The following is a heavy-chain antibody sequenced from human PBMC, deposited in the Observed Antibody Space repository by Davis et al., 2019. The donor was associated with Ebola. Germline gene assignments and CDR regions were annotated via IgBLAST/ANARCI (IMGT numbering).Heavy chain of an antibody. CDR1: GFTFSSYA. J-gene: IGHJ4*02. CDR3: AKNLHSSTLLVITPGETYFDY. CDR2: ISGSGGST. V-gene: IGHV3-23*01. Sequence: GGSLRLSCAASGFTFSSYAMSWVRQAPGKGLEWVSAISGSGGSTYYADSVKGRFTISRDNSKNTLYLQMNSLRAEDTAVYYCAKNLHSSTLLVITPGETYFDYWGQGTLVTVSS. D-gene: IGHD3-9*01.